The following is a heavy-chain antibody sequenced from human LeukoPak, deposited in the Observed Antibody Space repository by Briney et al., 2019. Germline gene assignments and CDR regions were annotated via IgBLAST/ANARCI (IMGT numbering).Heavy chain of an antibody. D-gene: IGHD3-22*01. CDR2: ISDSGGRT. J-gene: IGHJ4*02. CDR3: AKRGVVIRVILVGFHKEAYYFDS. Sequence: GGSLRLSCAVSGITLSNYGMSWVRLAPGKGLEWVAGISDSGGRTNYADSVKGRFTISRDNSKNTLYLQMNSLRAEDTAVYFCAKRGVVIRVILVGFHKEAYYFDSWGQGALVTVSS. CDR1: GITLSNYG. V-gene: IGHV3-23*01.